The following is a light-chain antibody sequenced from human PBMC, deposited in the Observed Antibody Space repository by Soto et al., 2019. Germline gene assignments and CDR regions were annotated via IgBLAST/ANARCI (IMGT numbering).Light chain of an antibody. V-gene: IGKV1-6*01. Sequence: AIAMTQSPSSLSASVGDRVTITCRASQGIGSDLAWYQQRPGKAPKLLIYAVSSLQIGVPSRFSGRGSATDFTLTISSLQPEDLATYYCLQDHNLLTFGGGTKVEI. CDR3: LQDHNLLT. CDR1: QGIGSD. J-gene: IGKJ4*01. CDR2: AVS.